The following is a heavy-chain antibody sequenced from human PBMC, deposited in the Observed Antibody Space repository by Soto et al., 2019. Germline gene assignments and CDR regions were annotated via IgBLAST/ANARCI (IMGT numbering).Heavy chain of an antibody. CDR3: ARVLAGLRYFDWFPNPGAFDI. CDR2: IYSGGST. V-gene: IGHV3-53*01. CDR1: GFTVSSNY. J-gene: IGHJ3*02. D-gene: IGHD3-9*01. Sequence: GGSLRLSCAASGFTVSSNYMSWVRQAPGKGLEWVSVIYSGGSTYYADSVKGRFTISRDNSKNTLYLQMNSLRAEDTAVYYCARVLAGLRYFDWFPNPGAFDICGQGTMVTVSS.